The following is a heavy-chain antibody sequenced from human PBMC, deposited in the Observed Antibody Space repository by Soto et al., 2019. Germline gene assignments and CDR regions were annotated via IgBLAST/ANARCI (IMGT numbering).Heavy chain of an antibody. D-gene: IGHD4-17*01. Sequence: EVHLVESGGDLVQPGGSLRLSCAASGITFSSHAMNWVRQAPGKGLEWVASIRATGVTYYADSVKGRFIISRDNAKDSLFLQMDSLRVEDTAVYYCLDGDYNRGQGTLVTVSS. CDR3: LDGDYN. CDR2: IRATGVT. V-gene: IGHV3-48*01. CDR1: GITFSSHA. J-gene: IGHJ4*02.